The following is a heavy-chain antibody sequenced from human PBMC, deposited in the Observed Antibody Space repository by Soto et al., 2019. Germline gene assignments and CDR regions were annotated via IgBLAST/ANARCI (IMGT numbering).Heavy chain of an antibody. D-gene: IGHD2-2*01. CDR3: AKGSLGYCSSSSCYRMDYYYYYMDG. CDR2: ISYDGSNK. V-gene: IGHV3-30*18. Sequence: SGGSLRLSCAASGFTFSRYGMHWVRQAPGKGLEWVAVISYDGSNKYYADSVKGRFTISRDNSKNTLYLQMNSLRAEDTAVYYCAKGSLGYCSSSSCYRMDYYYYYMDGWGKGTTVTVSS. J-gene: IGHJ6*03. CDR1: GFTFSRYG.